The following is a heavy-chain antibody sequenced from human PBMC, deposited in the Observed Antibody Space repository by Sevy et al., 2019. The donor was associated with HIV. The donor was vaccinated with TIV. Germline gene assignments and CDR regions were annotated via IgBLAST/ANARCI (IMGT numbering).Heavy chain of an antibody. CDR1: GGTFSTSP. J-gene: IGHJ4*02. V-gene: IGHV1-69*13. CDR2: IIPLFGTT. CDR3: ARTDYYDSSGYFYFDY. D-gene: IGHD3-22*01. Sequence: ASVKVSCKASGGTFSTSPINWVRQAPGQGLEWMGGIIPLFGTTKYAQKFHGRVRIIADESTSTAFLEMNNLRSEDTAVYYCARTDYYDSSGYFYFDYWGQGTLVTVSS.